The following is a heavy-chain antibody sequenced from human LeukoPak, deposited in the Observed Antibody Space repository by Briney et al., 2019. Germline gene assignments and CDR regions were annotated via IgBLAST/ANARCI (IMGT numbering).Heavy chain of an antibody. J-gene: IGHJ4*02. D-gene: IGHD6-19*01. Sequence: SETLSLTCTVSGDSISSYYWSWIRQPPGKGLEWIGYIYYSGSTNYNPSLKSRVTISVDTSKNQFSLKLSSVTAADTAVYYCARSYSGGPWYGIKYWGQGTLVTVSS. V-gene: IGHV4-59*08. CDR1: GDSISSYY. CDR2: IYYSGST. CDR3: ARSYSGGPWYGIKY.